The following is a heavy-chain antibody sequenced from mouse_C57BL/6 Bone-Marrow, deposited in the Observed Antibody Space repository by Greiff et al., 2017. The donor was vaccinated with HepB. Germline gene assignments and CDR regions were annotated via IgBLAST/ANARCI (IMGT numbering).Heavy chain of an antibody. D-gene: IGHD1-1*01. CDR3: TRWGNPIFLLGDY. Sequence: VHVKQSGTVLARPGASVKMSCKTSGYTFTSYWMHWVQQRPGQGLEWIGAIYPGNSDTSYNQKFKGKAKLTAVTSASTAYMELSSLTNEDSAVYYCTRWGNPIFLLGDYWGQGTTLTVSS. V-gene: IGHV1-5*01. J-gene: IGHJ2*01. CDR2: IYPGNSDT. CDR1: GYTFTSYW.